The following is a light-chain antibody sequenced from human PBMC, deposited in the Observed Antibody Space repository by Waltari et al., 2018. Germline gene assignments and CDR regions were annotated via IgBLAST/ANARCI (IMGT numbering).Light chain of an antibody. V-gene: IGLV1-47*01. CDR1: SPNIGSNY. Sequence: QSVLTQPPSASGTPGQRVTIPCSGSSPNIGSNYVYWYQQPPGTAPKLLIYRNNQRPSGVPDRFSGSKSGTSASLAISGLRSEDEADYYCAAWDDSLSALFGGGTKLTVL. CDR3: AAWDDSLSAL. CDR2: RNN. J-gene: IGLJ2*01.